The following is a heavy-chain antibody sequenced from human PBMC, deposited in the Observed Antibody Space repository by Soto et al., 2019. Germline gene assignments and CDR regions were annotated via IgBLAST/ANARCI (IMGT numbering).Heavy chain of an antibody. J-gene: IGHJ6*03. Sequence: SETLSLTCTVSGGSISSYYWSWIRQPPGKGLEWIGYIYYSGSTNYNPSLKSRVTISVDTSKNQFSLKLSSVTAADTAVYYCARVMSEVTYYYYDHLDVWGKGTTVTVSS. CDR2: IYYSGST. D-gene: IGHD2-21*02. CDR3: ARVMSEVTYYYYDHLDV. CDR1: GGSISSYY. V-gene: IGHV4-59*01.